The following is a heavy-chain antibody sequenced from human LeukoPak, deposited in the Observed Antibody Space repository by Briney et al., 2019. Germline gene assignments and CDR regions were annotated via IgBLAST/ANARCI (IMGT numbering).Heavy chain of an antibody. J-gene: IGHJ3*02. D-gene: IGHD4-17*01. CDR2: TNYRGST. V-gene: IGHV4-31*03. Sequence: SQTLSLTCTVSGDSITSGGYYWTWIRQHPEKGLEWIGYTNYRGSTYYNPSLKSRLTISVDTSNNQFSLRLTSVTAADTAVYYCAREVYGDDARAFDIWGQGTMVTVSS. CDR1: GDSITSGGYY. CDR3: AREVYGDDARAFDI.